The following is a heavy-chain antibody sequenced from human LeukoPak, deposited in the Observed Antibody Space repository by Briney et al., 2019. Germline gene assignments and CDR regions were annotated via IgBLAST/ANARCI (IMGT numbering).Heavy chain of an antibody. D-gene: IGHD3-10*01. J-gene: IGHJ4*02. V-gene: IGHV4-59*11. CDR1: SGSISSHY. CDR3: ASGLLPLDYFDY. Sequence: SGTLSLTCTVSSGSISSHYWSWIRQPPGKGLEWIGHIYYSGSTNYNPSLKSRVTISVDTSKNQFSLKLSSVTAADTAVYYCASGLLPLDYFDYWGQGTLVTVSS. CDR2: IYYSGST.